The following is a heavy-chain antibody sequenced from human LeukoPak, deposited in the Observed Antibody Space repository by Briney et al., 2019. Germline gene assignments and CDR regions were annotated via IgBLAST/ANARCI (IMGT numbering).Heavy chain of an antibody. CDR3: ARGREVATISDYYYMDV. CDR1: GGSFSGYY. V-gene: IGHV4-34*01. J-gene: IGHJ6*03. D-gene: IGHD5-12*01. CDR2: INHSGST. Sequence: PSETLSLTCAVYGGSFSGYYWSWIRQPPGKGLEWIGEINHSGSTNYNPSLKSRVTISVDTSKNQFSLKLSSVTAADTAVYYCARGREVATISDYYYMDVWGKGTTVTVSS.